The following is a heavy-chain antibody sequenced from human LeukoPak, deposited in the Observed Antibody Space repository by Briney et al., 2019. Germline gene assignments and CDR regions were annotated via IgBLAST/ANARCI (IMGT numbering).Heavy chain of an antibody. D-gene: IGHD2-21*02. CDR2: IIPIFGTA. CDR3: ARAPYDLAYCGGDCYPGPFDY. Sequence: ASVKVSCKASGGTFSSYAISWVRQAPGQGLEWMGGIIPIFGTANYAQKFQGRVTITADESTSTAYMELSSLRSEDTAVYYCARAPYDLAYCGGDCYPGPFDYWGQGTLVTVSS. J-gene: IGHJ4*02. CDR1: GGTFSSYA. V-gene: IGHV1-69*13.